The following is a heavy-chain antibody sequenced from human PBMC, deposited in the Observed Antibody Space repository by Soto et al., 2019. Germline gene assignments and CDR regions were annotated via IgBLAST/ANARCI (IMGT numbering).Heavy chain of an antibody. V-gene: IGHV3-30-3*01. CDR3: ARERVMVYAQTNYYYYGMDV. CDR1: GFTFSSYA. Sequence: QVQLVESGGGVVQPGRSPRLSCAASGFTFSSYAMHWVRQAPGKGLEWVAVISYDGSNKYYADSVKGRFTISRDNSKNTLYLQMNSLRAEDTAVYYCARERVMVYAQTNYYYYGMDVWGQGTTVTVSS. CDR2: ISYDGSNK. D-gene: IGHD2-8*01. J-gene: IGHJ6*02.